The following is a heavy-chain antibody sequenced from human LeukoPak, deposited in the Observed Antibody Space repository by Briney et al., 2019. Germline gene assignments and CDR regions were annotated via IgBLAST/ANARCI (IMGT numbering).Heavy chain of an antibody. J-gene: IGHJ4*02. V-gene: IGHV4-34*01. Sequence: SESLSLTCAVSGVSFSGYNWGWIRQSPAKGLEWVGEENKCGDTNHNPSLKSRVTISVDTSKNQFSLSLSSVTTADSAVYYCARLDDPGLQLKYYFDYWGRGTLVTVSS. CDR2: ENKCGDT. D-gene: IGHD1-1*01. CDR3: ARLDDPGLQLKYYFDY. CDR1: GVSFSGYN.